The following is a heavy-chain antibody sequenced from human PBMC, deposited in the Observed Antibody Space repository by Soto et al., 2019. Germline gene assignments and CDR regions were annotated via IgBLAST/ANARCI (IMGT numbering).Heavy chain of an antibody. CDR1: GYTFTSYA. V-gene: IGHV1-3*01. D-gene: IGHD2-2*01. Sequence: EASVKVSCKASGYTFTSYAMHWVRQAPGQRLEWMGWINAGNGNTKYSQKFQGRVTITRDTSASTAYMELSSLRSEDTAVYYCARDSAQDIVVVPAAAAPYYYYMDVWGKGTTVTVSS. CDR2: INAGNGNT. CDR3: ARDSAQDIVVVPAAAAPYYYYMDV. J-gene: IGHJ6*03.